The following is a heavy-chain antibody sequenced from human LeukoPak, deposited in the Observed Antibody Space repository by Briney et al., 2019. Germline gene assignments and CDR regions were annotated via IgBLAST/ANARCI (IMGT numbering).Heavy chain of an antibody. D-gene: IGHD2-21*01. CDR1: GGSISNTNW. Sequence: PSGTLSLTCGVSGGSISNTNWWTWVRQPPGKGLEWIGEVNLQGSTNYNPSLKSRVAISVDTSKNQFSLRLTSLTAADSAVYYCAKGGKGFPLGLRFDSWGQGTLVSVSS. CDR3: AKGGKGFPLGLRFDS. V-gene: IGHV4-4*02. CDR2: VNLQGST. J-gene: IGHJ4*02.